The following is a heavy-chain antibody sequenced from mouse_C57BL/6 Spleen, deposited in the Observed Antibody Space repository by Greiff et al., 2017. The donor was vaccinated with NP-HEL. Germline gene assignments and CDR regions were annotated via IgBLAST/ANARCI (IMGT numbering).Heavy chain of an antibody. CDR2: ISYDGSN. D-gene: IGHD2-4*01. CDR1: GYSITSGYY. J-gene: IGHJ4*01. CDR3: ASSYDYDGGYAMDY. Sequence: EESGPGLVKPSQSLSLTCSVTGYSITSGYYWNWIRQFPGNKLEWMGYISYDGSNNYNPSLKNRISITRDTSKNQFFLKLNSVTTEDTATYYCASSYDYDGGYAMDYWGQGTSVTVSS. V-gene: IGHV3-6*01.